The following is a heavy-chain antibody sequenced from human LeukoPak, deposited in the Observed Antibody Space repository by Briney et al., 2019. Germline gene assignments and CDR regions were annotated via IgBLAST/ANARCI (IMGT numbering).Heavy chain of an antibody. CDR3: AKGLKLYYDILTGYYSDAFDI. V-gene: IGHV3-30*18. D-gene: IGHD3-9*01. J-gene: IGHJ3*02. CDR2: ISYDGSNK. CDR1: GFTFSSYG. Sequence: AGGSLRLSCAASGFTFSSYGMHWVRQAPGKGLEWVAVISYDGSNKYYADSVKGRFTISRDNSKNTLYLQMNSLRAEDTAVYYCAKGLKLYYDILTGYYSDAFDIWGQGTMVTVSS.